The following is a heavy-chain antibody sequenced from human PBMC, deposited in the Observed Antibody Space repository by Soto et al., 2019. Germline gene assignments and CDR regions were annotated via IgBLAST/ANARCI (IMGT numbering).Heavy chain of an antibody. CDR2: MNPNSGNT. D-gene: IGHD6-19*01. CDR3: ARDPRSSGWYSYYGMDV. V-gene: IGHV1-8*01. Sequence: ASVKVSCKASGYTFTSYDINWARQATGQGLEWMGWMNPNSGNTGYAQKFQGRVTMTRNTSISTAYMELSSLRSEDTAVYYCARDPRSSGWYSYYGMDVWGQGTTVTVSS. CDR1: GYTFTSYD. J-gene: IGHJ6*02.